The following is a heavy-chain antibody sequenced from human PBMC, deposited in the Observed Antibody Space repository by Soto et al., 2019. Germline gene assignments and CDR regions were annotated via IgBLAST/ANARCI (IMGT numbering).Heavy chain of an antibody. CDR1: GASLSSGGYY. J-gene: IGHJ5*02. CDR3: ARGGASSQWFDP. Sequence: SETLSLTCTVSGASLSSGGYYWSWLRQHPGKGLEWIAFIYYSGTTNYNPSLKSRTTISVDTSKNQFSLKLTSVTAADTAVYYCARGGASSQWFDPWGQGTLVTVSS. CDR2: IYYSGTT. D-gene: IGHD2-15*01. V-gene: IGHV4-31*03.